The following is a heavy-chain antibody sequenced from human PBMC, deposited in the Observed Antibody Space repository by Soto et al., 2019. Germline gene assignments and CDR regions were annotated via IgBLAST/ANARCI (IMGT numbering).Heavy chain of an antibody. V-gene: IGHV4-31*03. J-gene: IGHJ5*02. D-gene: IGHD5-18*01. Sequence: SETLSLTCTVSGASVSTGASYWGWVRQRPAKGLEWVGYIYESGYTYYNTSLKSRLTTSLDRSNNQFSLGLTSVTAADTAVYYCVRALRHTAMVYPWFDPWGQGTLVTVSS. CDR2: IYESGYT. CDR3: VRALRHTAMVYPWFDP. CDR1: GASVSTGASY.